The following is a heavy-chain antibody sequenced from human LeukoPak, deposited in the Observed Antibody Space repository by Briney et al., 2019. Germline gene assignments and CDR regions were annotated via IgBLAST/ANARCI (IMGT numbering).Heavy chain of an antibody. CDR2: IYYSGSI. D-gene: IGHD1-14*01. Sequence: SETLSLTCTVSGGSINSSNYYWGWIRQPPGKGLEWIGSIYYSGSIYYNPSLKSRVTISVDTSKNQFSLKLSSVTAADTAVYYCARGADLRVYAFDIWGQGTMVTVSS. CDR3: ARGADLRVYAFDI. J-gene: IGHJ3*02. V-gene: IGHV4-39*07. CDR1: GGSINSSNYY.